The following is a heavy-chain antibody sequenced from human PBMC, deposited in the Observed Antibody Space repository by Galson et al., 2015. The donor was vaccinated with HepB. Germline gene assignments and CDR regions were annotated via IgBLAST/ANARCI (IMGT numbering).Heavy chain of an antibody. CDR1: GGSVSSGSYY. CDR2: IYYSGST. D-gene: IGHD6-13*01. Sequence: SETLSLTCTVSGGSVSSGSYYWSWIRQPPGKGLEWIGYIYYSGSTNYNPSLKSRVTISVDTSKNQFSLKLSSVTAADTAVYYCASQAAAGPSVFFDIWGQGTMVTVSS. J-gene: IGHJ3*02. CDR3: ASQAAAGPSVFFDI. V-gene: IGHV4-61*01.